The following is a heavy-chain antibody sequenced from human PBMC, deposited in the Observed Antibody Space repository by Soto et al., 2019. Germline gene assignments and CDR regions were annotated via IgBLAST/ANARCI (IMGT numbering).Heavy chain of an antibody. CDR1: GYTFTDKY. D-gene: IGHD3-22*01. J-gene: IGHJ3*01. V-gene: IGHV1-46*01. CDR3: ARGDTPYDTSGRRTFDV. Sequence: ASVKVSCKASGYTFTDKYMYWVRQAPGQGLEWMGIITPRDGDTTYAQNLQGRLTMTRDTSTTTVYMELSSLKPEDTAVYYCARGDTPYDTSGRRTFDVWGQGTMVTVSS. CDR2: ITPRDGDT.